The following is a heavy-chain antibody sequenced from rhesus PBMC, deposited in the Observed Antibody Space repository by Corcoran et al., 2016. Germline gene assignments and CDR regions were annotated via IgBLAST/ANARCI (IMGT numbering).Heavy chain of an antibody. CDR3: ARGTVLVVVAT. V-gene: IGHV4S10*01. CDR1: GGSISDSYR. Sequence: QVQLQESGPGLVKPSETLSLTCAVSGGSISDSYRWSWIRQPPGKGLEWIGYIFGSSTSTNYNPSLKSRVTISKDTSKNQCSLKLSSVTAADTAVYYCARGTVLVVVATWGQGVLVTVSS. D-gene: IGHD2-21*01. J-gene: IGHJ4*01. CDR2: IFGSSTST.